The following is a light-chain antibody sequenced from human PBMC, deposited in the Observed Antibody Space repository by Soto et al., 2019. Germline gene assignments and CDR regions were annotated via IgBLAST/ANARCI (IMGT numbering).Light chain of an antibody. CDR2: DAS. J-gene: IGKJ5*01. Sequence: DIQMTQSPSTLSASVGDRVTITCRASQSISSWLAWYQQKPGKAPKLLIYDASNLESGVPSRFSGNGSGTEFTLTISSLQPDDFATYYCQQYNSYPITFGQGTRLEI. V-gene: IGKV1-5*01. CDR1: QSISSW. CDR3: QQYNSYPIT.